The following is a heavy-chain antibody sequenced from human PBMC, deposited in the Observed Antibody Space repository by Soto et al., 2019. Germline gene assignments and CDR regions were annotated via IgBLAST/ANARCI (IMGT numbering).Heavy chain of an antibody. CDR3: AKDSRGGYIYAPGSYFDY. D-gene: IGHD5-18*01. CDR1: GFTFSSYG. V-gene: IGHV3-30*18. Sequence: QVQLVESGGGVVQPGRSLRLSCAASGFTFSSYGMHWVRQAPGKGLEWVAVISYDGSNKYYADSVKGRFTISRDNSKNTLYLQMNSLRAEDTAVYYCAKDSRGGYIYAPGSYFDYWGQGTLVTVSS. CDR2: ISYDGSNK. J-gene: IGHJ4*02.